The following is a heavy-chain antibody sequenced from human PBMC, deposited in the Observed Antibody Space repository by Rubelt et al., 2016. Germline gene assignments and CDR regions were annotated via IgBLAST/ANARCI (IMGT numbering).Heavy chain of an antibody. CDR2: INHSGST. V-gene: IGHV4-34*01. Sequence: QVQLQQWGAGLLKPSETLSLTCAVYGGSFSGYYWSWIRQPPGKGLEWIGEINHSGSTNYNPSLKSRVTRSVDTSKNQVSLKLSSVTAADTAVYYCARGRMGFHYYYYGMDVWGQGTTVTVSS. D-gene: IGHD1-26*01. CDR3: ARGRMGFHYYYYGMDV. CDR1: GGSFSGYY. J-gene: IGHJ6*02.